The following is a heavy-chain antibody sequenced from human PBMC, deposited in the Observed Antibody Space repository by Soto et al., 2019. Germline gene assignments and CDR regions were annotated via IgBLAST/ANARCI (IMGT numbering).Heavy chain of an antibody. CDR2: ISSSGSTI. CDR3: ARVANLYSYALTFDY. J-gene: IGHJ4*02. Sequence: GGSLRLSCAASGFTFSDYYMSWIRQAPGKGLEWVSYISSSGSTIYYADSVKGRFTISRDNAKNSLYLQMNSLRAEDTAVYYCARVANLYSYALTFDYWGQGTLVTVSS. V-gene: IGHV3-11*01. CDR1: GFTFSDYY. D-gene: IGHD5-18*01.